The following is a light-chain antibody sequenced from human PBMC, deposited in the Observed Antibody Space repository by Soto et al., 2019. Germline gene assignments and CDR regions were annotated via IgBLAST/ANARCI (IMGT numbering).Light chain of an antibody. J-gene: IGKJ1*01. CDR1: QSISSD. Sequence: DIQMTQSPSSLSASVGDRVTITCRASQSISSDLNWYQQKPGKAPKLLIYAASSLQSGVPSRFSGSGSGTEFTLTISSLQPDDFATYYCQHYNSYSEAFGQGTKVELK. V-gene: IGKV1-39*01. CDR3: QHYNSYSEA. CDR2: AAS.